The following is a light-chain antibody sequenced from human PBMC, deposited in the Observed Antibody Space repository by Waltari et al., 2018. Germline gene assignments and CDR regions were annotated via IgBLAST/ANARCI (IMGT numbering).Light chain of an antibody. J-gene: IGLJ2*01. CDR1: SPNLGTNT. Sequence: QSVVTQAPSASGAPGQRVPISCSGSSPNLGTNTVHLYQQVPGTAPKLLIYSNNQRASGVPDRFSGSKSGTSASLAISGLQSEDEADYYCAAWDDSLNGPIFGGGTKLTVL. CDR2: SNN. V-gene: IGLV1-44*01. CDR3: AAWDDSLNGPI.